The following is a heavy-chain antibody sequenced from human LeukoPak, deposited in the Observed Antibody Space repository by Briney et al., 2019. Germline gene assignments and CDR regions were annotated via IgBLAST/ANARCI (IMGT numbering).Heavy chain of an antibody. CDR3: AKDKTYYDFWSGFHFDY. D-gene: IGHD3-3*01. V-gene: IGHV3-23*01. Sequence: GGSLRLSCAASGFTFSDYYMSWIRQAPGKGLEWVSAISGSGGSTYYADSVKGRFTISRDNSKNTLYLQMNSLRAEDTAVYYCAKDKTYYDFWSGFHFDYWGQGTLVTVSS. CDR2: ISGSGGST. CDR1: GFTFSDYY. J-gene: IGHJ4*02.